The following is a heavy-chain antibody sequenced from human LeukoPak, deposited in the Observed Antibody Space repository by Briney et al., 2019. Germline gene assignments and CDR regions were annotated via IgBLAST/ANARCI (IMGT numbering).Heavy chain of an antibody. CDR3: ARDLVAHYYGMDV. Sequence: SQTLSLTCALSGDSVSSKSAAWNWIRQSPSRGLEWLGRTYYRSKWYHEYAVSVKSRITINPDTSKNQFSLQLNSVTPEDTAVYYCARDLVAHYYGMDVWGQGTTVTVSS. CDR1: GDSVSSKSAA. CDR2: TYYRSKWYH. J-gene: IGHJ6*02. V-gene: IGHV6-1*01.